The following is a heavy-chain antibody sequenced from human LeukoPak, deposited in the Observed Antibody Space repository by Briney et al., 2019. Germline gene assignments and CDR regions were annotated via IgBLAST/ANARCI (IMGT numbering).Heavy chain of an antibody. Sequence: PVGSLRLSCAASGFTFSSYWMSWVRQAPGKGLEWVAKIEKDGSEKHYVDSVKGRFTISRDNAKKSLYLQVNSLRIEDTAVYYCAREGTPGYFDSWGQGTLVTVSS. J-gene: IGHJ4*02. CDR1: GFTFSSYW. CDR3: AREGTPGYFDS. V-gene: IGHV3-7*01. CDR2: IEKDGSEK. D-gene: IGHD2-15*01.